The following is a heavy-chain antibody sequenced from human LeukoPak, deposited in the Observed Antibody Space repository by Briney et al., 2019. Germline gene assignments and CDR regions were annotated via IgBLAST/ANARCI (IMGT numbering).Heavy chain of an antibody. CDR2: IFTGDSDT. CDR1: GYTFTNYW. D-gene: IGHD3-16*01. Sequence: KGGESLKISCKGSGYTFTNYWIGWVRQMPGEGLEWMVIIFTGDSDTRYSPSFQGQVTISTDTSISTAYLQWSSLKASDTAMYYCARRGGSTGTAGHDTFDIWGQGTMVTVSS. J-gene: IGHJ3*02. V-gene: IGHV5-51*01. CDR3: ARRGGSTGTAGHDTFDI.